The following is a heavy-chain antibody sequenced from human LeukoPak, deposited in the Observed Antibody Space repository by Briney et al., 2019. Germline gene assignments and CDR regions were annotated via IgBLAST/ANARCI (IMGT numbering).Heavy chain of an antibody. CDR3: AATYYYDSSGYSYWYFDL. D-gene: IGHD3-22*01. CDR2: ITSSGSTI. V-gene: IGHV3-48*03. CDR1: GFTFSRYA. J-gene: IGHJ2*01. Sequence: GGSLRLSCAASGFTFSRYAMNWVRHAPGKGLECGSYITSSGSTIYYTDSVKGRFTISRDNAKNSLYLQMNSLRAEDTAVYYCAATYYYDSSGYSYWYFDLWGRGTLVTVSS.